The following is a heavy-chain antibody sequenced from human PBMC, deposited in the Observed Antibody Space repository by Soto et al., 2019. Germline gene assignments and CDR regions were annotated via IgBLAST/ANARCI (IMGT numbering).Heavy chain of an antibody. CDR3: ARGKDIVVVVAASYYFDY. J-gene: IGHJ4*02. D-gene: IGHD2-15*01. CDR1: GGSLSGYY. V-gene: IGHV4-34*01. CDR2: INHSGST. Sequence: PSETLSLTCAVYGGSLSGYYWSWIRQPPGKGLEWIGEINHSGSTNYNPSLKSRVTISVDTSKNQFSLKLSSVTAADTAVYYCARGKDIVVVVAASYYFDYWGQGTLVTVSS.